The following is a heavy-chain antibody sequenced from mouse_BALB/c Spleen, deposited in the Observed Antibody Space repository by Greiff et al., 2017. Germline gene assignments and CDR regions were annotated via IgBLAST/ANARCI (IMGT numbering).Heavy chain of an antibody. CDR3: ARDHYGNYGFAY. CDR1: GFTFSSYA. J-gene: IGHJ3*01. CDR2: ISSGGST. Sequence: EVKLVESGGGLVKPGGSLKLSCAASGFTFSSYAMSWVRQTPEKRLEWVASISSGGSTYYPDSVKGRFTISRDNARNILYLQMSSLKSEDTAMYYCARDHYGNYGFAYWGQGTLVTVSA. D-gene: IGHD2-1*01. V-gene: IGHV5-6-5*01.